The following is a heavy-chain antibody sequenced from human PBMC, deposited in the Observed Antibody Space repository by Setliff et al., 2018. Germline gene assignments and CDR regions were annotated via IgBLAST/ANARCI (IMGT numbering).Heavy chain of an antibody. D-gene: IGHD4-17*01. Sequence: GGSLRLSCAASGFTFSSYAMHWVRQAPGKGLEWVAVISYDGSNKYYADSVKGRFTISRDNSKNTLYLQMNSLRAEDTAVYYCARARNKYGAFDYWGEGTLVTVSA. V-gene: IGHV3-30*04. CDR1: GFTFSSYA. J-gene: IGHJ4*02. CDR2: ISYDGSNK. CDR3: ARARNKYGAFDY.